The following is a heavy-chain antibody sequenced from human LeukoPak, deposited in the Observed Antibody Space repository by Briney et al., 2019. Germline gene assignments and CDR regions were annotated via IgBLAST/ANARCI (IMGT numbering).Heavy chain of an antibody. Sequence: AGGSLRLSCAASGFTFSSYAMSWVRQARGKGLEWVSGITGSGGSTYFEDSVKGRFTISRDNSKNTLYLQMNSLRAEDTATYFCAKAGGSGSGSVTSFWFGMDVWGQGTTVTVSS. D-gene: IGHD3-10*01. J-gene: IGHJ6*02. CDR3: AKAGGSGSGSVTSFWFGMDV. CDR2: ITGSGGST. CDR1: GFTFSSYA. V-gene: IGHV3-23*01.